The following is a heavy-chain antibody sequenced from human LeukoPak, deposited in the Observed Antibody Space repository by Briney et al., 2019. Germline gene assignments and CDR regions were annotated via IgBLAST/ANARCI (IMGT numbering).Heavy chain of an antibody. CDR2: IYYSGST. J-gene: IGHJ4*02. CDR1: GGSISSSSYY. D-gene: IGHD1-14*01. V-gene: IGHV4-39*01. Sequence: SETLSLTCTVSGGSISSSSYYWGWIRQPPGKGLEWIGSIYYSGSTYYNPSLKSRVTISVDTSKNQLSLKLSSVTAADTAVYYCVRLYSGKRPPDYWGQGTLVTVSS. CDR3: VRLYSGKRPPDY.